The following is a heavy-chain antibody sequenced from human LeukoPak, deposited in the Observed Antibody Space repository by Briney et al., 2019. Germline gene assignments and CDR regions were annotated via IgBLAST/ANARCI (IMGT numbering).Heavy chain of an antibody. J-gene: IGHJ4*02. V-gene: IGHV3-23*01. D-gene: IGHD3-22*01. CDR1: GFSFSRFA. Sequence: GGSLRLSCAASGFSFSRFAMSWVRQAPGKGLEWVSAISDSGGRINYADSVKGRFTISRDNSKNTLYLRMNSLRAEDTAVYYCAKKTWDSSAWYFFDYWGQGTLVTVSS. CDR2: ISDSGGRI. CDR3: AKKTWDSSAWYFFDY.